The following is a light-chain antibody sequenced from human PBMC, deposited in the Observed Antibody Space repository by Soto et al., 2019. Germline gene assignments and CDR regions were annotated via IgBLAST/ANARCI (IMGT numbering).Light chain of an antibody. CDR2: RNN. Sequence: QSVLTQSPSASGTPGQRVTISCSGSRSNIGRNFAYWYQHVPGTAPRLLIQRNNERPSGVPDRFSGSKSGTSVSLAISGLRSDDEATYYCAAWDDTPDAQVFGGGTMLTVL. CDR3: AAWDDTPDAQV. J-gene: IGLJ3*02. CDR1: RSNIGRNF. V-gene: IGLV1-47*01.